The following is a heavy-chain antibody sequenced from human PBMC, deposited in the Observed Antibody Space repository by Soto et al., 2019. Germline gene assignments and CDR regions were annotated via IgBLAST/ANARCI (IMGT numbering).Heavy chain of an antibody. CDR2: IHGGGTSP. CDR3: AKGIAVAGTDWFDP. V-gene: IGHV3-23*01. CDR1: GFMFRSFA. Sequence: EVQLLESGGGLVQPGGSLRLSCVASGFMFRSFAMSWVRQVPGEGLEWVSTIHGGGTSPYYADSVKGRFIISRDNSKNTLFLYMKSLRVDDTAVYYCAKGIAVAGTDWFDPWGQGTQVTVSS. D-gene: IGHD6-19*01. J-gene: IGHJ5*02.